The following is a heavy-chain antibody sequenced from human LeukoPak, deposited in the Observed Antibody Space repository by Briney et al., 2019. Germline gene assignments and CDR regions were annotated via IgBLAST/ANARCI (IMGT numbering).Heavy chain of an antibody. V-gene: IGHV4-30-4*01. CDR2: IYYTGST. J-gene: IGHJ3*02. D-gene: IGHD6-25*01. CDR3: ARRRRAAFAFDI. Sequence: PSETLSLTCTVSGGSISSGDYYWTWIRQPPGKGLEWIGYIYYTGSTYYNPSLKSRITISVDTSKNQFSLKLSSVTAADTAVYYCARRRRAAFAFDIWGQGTMVTVSS. CDR1: GGSISSGDYY.